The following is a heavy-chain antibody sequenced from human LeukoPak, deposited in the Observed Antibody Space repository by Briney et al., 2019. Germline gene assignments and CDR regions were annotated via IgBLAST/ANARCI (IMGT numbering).Heavy chain of an antibody. CDR2: ISGSGGST. Sequence: LRLSCAASGXTXSSXAMSWXRXAPGKGLXWIXAISGSGGSTYYADSVKGRFTISRDNSKNTLYLQMNSLRAEDTAVYYCAKVVGYSYGFIDYWGQGTLVTVSS. CDR3: AKVVGYSYGFIDY. V-gene: IGHV3-23*01. J-gene: IGHJ4*02. D-gene: IGHD5-18*01. CDR1: GXTXSSXA.